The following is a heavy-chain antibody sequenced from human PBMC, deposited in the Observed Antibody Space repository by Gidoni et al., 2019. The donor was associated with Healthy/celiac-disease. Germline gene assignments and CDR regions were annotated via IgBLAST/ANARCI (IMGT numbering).Heavy chain of an antibody. Sequence: EVQLVESGGGLVQPGGSLRLSCSASGFTFSSYAMHWVRQAPGKGLEYVSAISSNGGSTYYADSVKGRFTISRDNSKNTLYLQMSSLRAEDTAVYYCVKTRSGWSEDYWGQGTLVTVSS. CDR1: GFTFSSYA. CDR2: ISSNGGST. J-gene: IGHJ4*02. CDR3: VKTRSGWSEDY. V-gene: IGHV3-64D*06. D-gene: IGHD6-19*01.